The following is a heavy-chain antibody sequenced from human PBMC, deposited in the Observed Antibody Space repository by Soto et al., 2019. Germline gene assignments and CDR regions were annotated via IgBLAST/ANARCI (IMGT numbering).Heavy chain of an antibody. J-gene: IGHJ4*02. CDR3: ARKNYYGSAGGLFDFDY. CDR1: GFTFSSYS. CDR2: ISSSSSYI. Sequence: GGSLRLSCAASGFTFSSYSMNWVRQAPGKGLEWVSSISSSSSYIYYADSVKGRFTISRDNAKNSLYLQMNSLRAEDTAVYYCARKNYYGSAGGLFDFDYWGQGTLVTVSS. V-gene: IGHV3-21*01. D-gene: IGHD3-10*01.